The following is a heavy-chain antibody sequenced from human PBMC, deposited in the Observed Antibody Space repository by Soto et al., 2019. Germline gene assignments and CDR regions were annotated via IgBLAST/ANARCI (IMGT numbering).Heavy chain of an antibody. CDR1: GFTFSSYS. V-gene: IGHV3-21*01. J-gene: IGHJ5*02. Sequence: PGGSLRLSCAASGFTFSSYSMNWVRQAPGKGLEWVSPISSSSSYIYYADSVKGRFTISRDNAKNSLYLQMNSLRAEDTAVYYCARSYDFWSGYYKSTQNWFDAWGQGTLVTVSS. CDR3: ARSYDFWSGYYKSTQNWFDA. D-gene: IGHD3-3*01. CDR2: ISSSSSYI.